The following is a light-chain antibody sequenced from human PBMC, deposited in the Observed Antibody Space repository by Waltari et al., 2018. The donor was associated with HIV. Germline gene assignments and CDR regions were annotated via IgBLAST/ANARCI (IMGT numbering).Light chain of an antibody. CDR1: SSDIGNYNF. Sequence: QSALAQPASVSGSPGQTITISCTGTSSDIGNYNFVSWYQQHPGKPPKRLISEVTKRPSGVPSRFSAAKSGNTASLTISGLQPEDEADYYCCSCGGPPPCWLFGGGTKLTVL. CDR2: EVT. CDR3: CSCGGPPPCWL. J-gene: IGLJ3*02. V-gene: IGLV2-23*02.